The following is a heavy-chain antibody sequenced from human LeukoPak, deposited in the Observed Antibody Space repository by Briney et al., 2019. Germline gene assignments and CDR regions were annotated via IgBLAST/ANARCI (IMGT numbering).Heavy chain of an antibody. D-gene: IGHD3-10*01. CDR3: APEGDYYGSGSSPPLAV. CDR2: IIPIFGTA. J-gene: IGHJ4*02. V-gene: IGHV1-69*05. Sequence: SVKVSCKASGGTFSSYTISWVRQAPGQGLEWMGRIIPIFGTANYAQKFQGRVTITTDESTSTAYMELSSLGSEDTAVYYCAPEGDYYGSGSSPPLAVWGQGTLVTVSS. CDR1: GGTFSSYT.